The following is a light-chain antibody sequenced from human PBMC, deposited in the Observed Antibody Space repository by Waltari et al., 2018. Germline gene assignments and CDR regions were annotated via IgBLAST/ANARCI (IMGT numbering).Light chain of an antibody. Sequence: SVLTQPPSVSAAPGQRVTISCPGSHPNIGIHYVSWYQQFPGAAPKLLIYENNRRPPGIPDRFSGSKSDTSATLDISGLQTGDEAHYYCGTWDSSLSDGRLFGGGTKLTVL. J-gene: IGLJ3*02. CDR2: ENN. CDR1: HPNIGIHY. CDR3: GTWDSSLSDGRL. V-gene: IGLV1-51*02.